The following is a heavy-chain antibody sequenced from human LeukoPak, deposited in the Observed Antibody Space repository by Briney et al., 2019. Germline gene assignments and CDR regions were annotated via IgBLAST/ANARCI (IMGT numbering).Heavy chain of an antibody. Sequence: ETLSLTCTVSGGSISSSSYYWGWIRQPPGKGLEWVSSISSSSSYIYYADSVKGRFTISRDNAKNSLYLQMNSLRAEDTAVYYCARAGYYYDSSGSPQAYYYYYYMDVWGKGTTVTVSS. CDR2: ISSSSSYI. D-gene: IGHD3-22*01. V-gene: IGHV3-21*01. CDR1: GGSISSSS. J-gene: IGHJ6*03. CDR3: ARAGYYYDSSGSPQAYYYYYYMDV.